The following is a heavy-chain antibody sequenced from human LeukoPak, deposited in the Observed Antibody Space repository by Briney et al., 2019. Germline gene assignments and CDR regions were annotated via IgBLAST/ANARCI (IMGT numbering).Heavy chain of an antibody. CDR2: ISYDGNTK. Sequence: QPGGSLRLSCVASGFTFTHYGFHWVRQAPGKALEWVSFISYDGNTKYGDSVKGRFTISRDNSKNTLYLEMNGLRSDDTAVYYCARDPLDISRWTNAFDIWGQGTMVTVSS. CDR3: ARDPLDISRWTNAFDI. CDR1: GFTFTHYG. V-gene: IGHV3-30*03. J-gene: IGHJ3*02. D-gene: IGHD2-2*03.